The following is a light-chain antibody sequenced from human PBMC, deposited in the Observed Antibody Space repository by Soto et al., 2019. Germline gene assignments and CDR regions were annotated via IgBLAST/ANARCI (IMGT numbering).Light chain of an antibody. Sequence: EILMTQSPATLSVSPGERAPLSCIASQSVSSNLAWFQQKPGQAPRLLIYGSSTRATGVPARFSGSGSGADFTLTISNLQSEDFAVYYCQQYTNWPPITCGQGTRLEL. CDR2: GSS. J-gene: IGKJ5*01. CDR3: QQYTNWPPIT. V-gene: IGKV3-15*01. CDR1: QSVSSN.